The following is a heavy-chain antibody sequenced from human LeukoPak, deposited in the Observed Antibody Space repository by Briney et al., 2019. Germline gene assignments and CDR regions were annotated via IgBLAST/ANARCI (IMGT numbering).Heavy chain of an antibody. D-gene: IGHD1-14*01. CDR3: ARATTAAARDH. Sequence: GGSLRLSCAASGFNFCAYWMSWARQAPGKGLEWVASLNQDADREYYVDSVKGRFTISRDNAKNSLYLQMDSLRVEDTAVYYCARATTAAARDHWGQGTLVTVSS. V-gene: IGHV3-7*01. CDR2: LNQDADRE. J-gene: IGHJ4*02. CDR1: GFNFCAYW.